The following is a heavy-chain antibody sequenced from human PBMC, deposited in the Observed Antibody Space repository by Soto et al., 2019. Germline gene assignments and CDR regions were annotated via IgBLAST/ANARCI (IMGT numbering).Heavy chain of an antibody. J-gene: IGHJ2*01. D-gene: IGHD3-9*01. CDR2: IIPILGIS. Sequence: QVQLVQSGAEVKKPGSSVKVSCKASGGTFSSYTISWVRQAPGQGFEWMGRIIPILGISNYAQKFQGRVTITAVKPTSTVYMELSSLRSEDTAVYYCARSYDILTGYYNHWYFDLWGRGTLVTVSS. V-gene: IGHV1-69*02. CDR3: ARSYDILTGYYNHWYFDL. CDR1: GGTFSSYT.